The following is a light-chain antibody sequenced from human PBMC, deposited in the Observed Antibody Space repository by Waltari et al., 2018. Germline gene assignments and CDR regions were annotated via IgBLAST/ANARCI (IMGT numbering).Light chain of an antibody. J-gene: IGLJ2*01. Sequence: PGRPPQVLLKYRSAATTQQGAGVPSRFSGSRDTSAKAGILLISGAQSEDEADYYCMILHNNSVVFGGGTKLTVL. V-gene: IGLV5-45*01. CDR3: MILHNNSVV. CDR2: YRSAATT.